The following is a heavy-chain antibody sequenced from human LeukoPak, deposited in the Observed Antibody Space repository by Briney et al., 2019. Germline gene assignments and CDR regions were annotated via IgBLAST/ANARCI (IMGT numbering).Heavy chain of an antibody. CDR1: GGSISGYF. CDR3: AREGWNYDSSGSISRGYFQH. V-gene: IGHV4-59*01. Sequence: SETLSLTCTVSGGSISGYFWSWIRQPPGKGLEWIGYIYYSGSTNYNPSLESRVTMSVDTSKNQFSLKLSSVTAADTAVYYCAREGWNYDSSGSISRGYFQHWGQGTLVTVSS. CDR2: IYYSGST. J-gene: IGHJ1*01. D-gene: IGHD3-22*01.